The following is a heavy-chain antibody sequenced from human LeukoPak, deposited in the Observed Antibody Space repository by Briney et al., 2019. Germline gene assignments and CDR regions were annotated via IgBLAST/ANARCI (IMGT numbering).Heavy chain of an antibody. CDR2: INPSGGST. CDR3: ARFGYDFWSGYYMFDY. Sequence: ASVKVSCKASGYTFSDYYIHWVRQAPGQGLEWMGWINPSGGSTSYAQKFQGRVTMTRDMSTSTVYMELSSLRSEDTAVYYCARFGYDFWSGYYMFDYWGQGTLVTVSS. D-gene: IGHD3-3*01. V-gene: IGHV1-46*01. CDR1: GYTFSDYY. J-gene: IGHJ4*02.